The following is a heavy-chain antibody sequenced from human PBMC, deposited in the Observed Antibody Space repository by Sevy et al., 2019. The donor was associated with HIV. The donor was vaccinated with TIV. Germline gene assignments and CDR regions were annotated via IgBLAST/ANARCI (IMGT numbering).Heavy chain of an antibody. Sequence: GGSLRLSCAASGFTFSSYAMSWVRQAPGKGLEWVSAISGSGGSTYCADSVKGRFTIARDNSKNTLYLQMNSLRAEDTAVYYCAKDRMDYYDSSGYSDAFDIWGQGTMVTVSS. CDR3: AKDRMDYYDSSGYSDAFDI. CDR2: ISGSGGST. J-gene: IGHJ3*02. CDR1: GFTFSSYA. D-gene: IGHD3-22*01. V-gene: IGHV3-23*01.